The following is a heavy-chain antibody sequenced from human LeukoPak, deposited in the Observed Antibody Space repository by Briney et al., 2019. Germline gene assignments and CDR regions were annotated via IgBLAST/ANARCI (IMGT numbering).Heavy chain of an antibody. CDR3: SRDRFVVIDLAHMDA. J-gene: IGHJ6*02. D-gene: IGHD2-2*01. CDR2: IRSKAYGGTT. Sequence: PGGSLTLSCTASGFTFRDNGMTWVRQAPGKGLEWVGFIRSKAYGGTTEYAASVKGRFTISKDDSNSIAYLQMNGLKTEDTAVYYCSRDRFVVIDLAHMDAWGQGRTVTVSS. V-gene: IGHV3-49*04. CDR1: GFTFRDNG.